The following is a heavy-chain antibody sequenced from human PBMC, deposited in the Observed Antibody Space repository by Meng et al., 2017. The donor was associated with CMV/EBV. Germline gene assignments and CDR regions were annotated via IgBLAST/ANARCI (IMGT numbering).Heavy chain of an antibody. CDR2: IYYSKST. D-gene: IGHD2-21*01. CDR1: GYAINIANNI. Sequence: QLHCHPSGPGRVQPPGSPSLTCSVSGYAINIANNIWGWIRQPPGKGLEWIASIYYSKSTYYNPSLKSRVTIAVDTSKNQFSLRLSSVTAADTAVYYCARHGMWLIRNAYWGQGTLVTVSS. V-gene: IGHV4-39*07. J-gene: IGHJ4*02. CDR3: ARHGMWLIRNAY.